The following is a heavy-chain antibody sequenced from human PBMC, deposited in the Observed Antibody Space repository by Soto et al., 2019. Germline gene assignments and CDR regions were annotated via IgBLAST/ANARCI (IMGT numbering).Heavy chain of an antibody. CDR2: IYPRDSTT. Sequence: GGSLKISCQGSGYNFGTSWIGWVRQMPGKGLEWMGIIYPRDSTTRYSPSFEGQVSISVDKSISSAFLQWNTLKASDTATYYCARGTSSSGSYFEYWGQGSLVTVSS. J-gene: IGHJ4*02. D-gene: IGHD6-19*01. CDR3: ARGTSSSGSYFEY. V-gene: IGHV5-51*01. CDR1: GYNFGTSW.